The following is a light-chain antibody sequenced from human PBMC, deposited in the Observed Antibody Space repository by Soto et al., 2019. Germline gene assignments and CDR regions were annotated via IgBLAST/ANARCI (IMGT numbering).Light chain of an antibody. V-gene: IGLV2-14*03. Sequence: QSALTQPASMSGSPGQSITIPCTGTNSDIGGYNSVSWYQQHPGMAPQLIIYDVSYRPSGISSCFSGSKSGNTASLTISGLQAADEADYYCASFTTNSARVFGGGTKVTVL. CDR3: ASFTTNSARV. J-gene: IGLJ2*01. CDR1: NSDIGGYNS. CDR2: DVS.